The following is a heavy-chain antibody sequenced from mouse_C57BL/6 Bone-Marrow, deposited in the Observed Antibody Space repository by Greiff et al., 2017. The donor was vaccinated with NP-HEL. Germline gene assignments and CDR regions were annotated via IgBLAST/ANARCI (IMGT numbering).Heavy chain of an antibody. V-gene: IGHV1-15*01. CDR1: GYTFTDYE. CDR2: IDPETGGT. J-gene: IGHJ1*03. Sequence: VKLMESGAELVRPGASVTLSCKASGYTFTDYEMHWVKQTPVHGLEWIGAIDPETGGTAYNQKFKGKAILTADKSSSTAYMELRSLTSEDSAVYYCTKYYDYDWYFDVWGTGTTVTVSS. CDR3: TKYYDYDWYFDV. D-gene: IGHD2-4*01.